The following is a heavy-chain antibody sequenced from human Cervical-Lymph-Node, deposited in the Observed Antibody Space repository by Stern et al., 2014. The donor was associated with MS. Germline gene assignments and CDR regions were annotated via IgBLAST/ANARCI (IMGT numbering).Heavy chain of an antibody. CDR1: GFTFTGYA. V-gene: IGHV3-9*01. Sequence: VQLVQSGGGLIQPGRSLRLSCEASGFTFTGYAMHWVRQAPGKGLEWVSWISWDSGSIGYAESVQGRVTISRDNAKSSVYMQMNSLRADDTALYYCAKDVRARAYGMDVWGQGTTVTVSS. CDR3: AKDVRARAYGMDV. J-gene: IGHJ6*02. CDR2: ISWDSGSI.